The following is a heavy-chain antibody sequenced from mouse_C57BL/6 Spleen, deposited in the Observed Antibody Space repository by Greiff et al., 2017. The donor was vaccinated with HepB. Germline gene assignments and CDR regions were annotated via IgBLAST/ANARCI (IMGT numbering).Heavy chain of an antibody. Sequence: VQLQQSGAELVRPGASVTLSCKASGYTFTDYEMHWVKQTPVHGLEWIGAIDPETGGTAYNQKFKGKAILTADKSSSTAYMELRSLTSEDSAVYYCTRSTALDEGYAMDYWGQGTSVTVSS. CDR1: GYTFTDYE. D-gene: IGHD1-2*01. CDR3: TRSTALDEGYAMDY. V-gene: IGHV1-15*01. J-gene: IGHJ4*01. CDR2: IDPETGGT.